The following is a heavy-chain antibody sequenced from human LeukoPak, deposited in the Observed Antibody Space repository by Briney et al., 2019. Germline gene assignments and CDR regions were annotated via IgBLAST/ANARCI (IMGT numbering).Heavy chain of an antibody. CDR3: PTVRTLLLWSGESPPGDY. CDR2: IKSKTDGGTT. V-gene: IGHV3-15*01. Sequence: GGSLRLSCAASGFTFSNAWMSWVRQAPGKGLEWVGRIKSKTDGGTTDYAAPVKGRFTISRDDSKNTLYLQMNSLKTEDTAVYNGPTVRTLLLWSGESPPGDYWGREPWSPSPQ. CDR1: GFTFSNAW. D-gene: IGHD3-10*01. J-gene: IGHJ4*02.